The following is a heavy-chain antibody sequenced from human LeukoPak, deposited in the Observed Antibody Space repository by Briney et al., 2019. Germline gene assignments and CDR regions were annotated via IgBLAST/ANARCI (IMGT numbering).Heavy chain of an antibody. J-gene: IGHJ3*02. V-gene: IGHV3-49*04. CDR1: GFTFGDYA. Sequence: PGGSLRLSCTASGFTFGDYAMSWVRQAPAKGLEWVGFIRSKAYGGTTEYAASVKGRFTISRDDSKSIAYLQMNSLKTEDTAVYYCTRERVGLDAFDIWGQGTMVTVSS. CDR3: TRERVGLDAFDI. D-gene: IGHD1-26*01. CDR2: IRSKAYGGTT.